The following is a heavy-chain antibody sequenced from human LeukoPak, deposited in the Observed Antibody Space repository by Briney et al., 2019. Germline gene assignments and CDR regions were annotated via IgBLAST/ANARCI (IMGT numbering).Heavy chain of an antibody. V-gene: IGHV4-4*07. Sequence: SETLSLTCTVSGASISSYYWSWIRQSAGKGLEWIGRIYVSGSTTYNPSLESRVTISLDTSKNQISLRLTSMTAADTAVYYCARDSGTTGEVKFDPWGQGTLVTVSS. D-gene: IGHD1-7*01. CDR1: GASISSYY. J-gene: IGHJ5*02. CDR2: IYVSGST. CDR3: ARDSGTTGEVKFDP.